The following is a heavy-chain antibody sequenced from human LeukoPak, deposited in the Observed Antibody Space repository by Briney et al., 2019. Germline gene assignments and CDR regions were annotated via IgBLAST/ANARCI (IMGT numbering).Heavy chain of an antibody. J-gene: IGHJ4*02. CDR1: GGSISSYY. Sequence: SETLSLTCTVSGGSISSYYWSWIRQPPGKGLEWIGYIYYSGSTNYNPSLKSRVTISVDTSKNRFSLKLSSVTAADTAVYYCARETYYDFWSGVFDYWGQGTLVTVSS. V-gene: IGHV4-59*01. CDR2: IYYSGST. CDR3: ARETYYDFWSGVFDY. D-gene: IGHD3-3*01.